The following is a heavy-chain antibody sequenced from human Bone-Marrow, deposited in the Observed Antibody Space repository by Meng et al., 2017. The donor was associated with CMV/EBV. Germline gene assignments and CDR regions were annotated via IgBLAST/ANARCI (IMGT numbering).Heavy chain of an antibody. CDR1: GFTFDDYA. J-gene: IGHJ4*02. CDR2: ISSSSSYI. D-gene: IGHD3-10*01. V-gene: IGHV3-21*01. Sequence: GESLKISCAASGFTFDDYAMHWVRQAPGKGLEWVSSISSSSSYIYYADSVKGRFTISRDNAKNSLYLQMNSLRAEDTAVYYCARDTDYGSGRGYYFDYWGQGTLVTVSS. CDR3: ARDTDYGSGRGYYFDY.